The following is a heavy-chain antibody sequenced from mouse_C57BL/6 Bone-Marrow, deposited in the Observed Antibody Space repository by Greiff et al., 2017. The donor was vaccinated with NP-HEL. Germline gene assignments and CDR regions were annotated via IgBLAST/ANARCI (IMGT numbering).Heavy chain of an antibody. J-gene: IGHJ1*03. CDR1: GYTFTSYW. Sequence: QVQLKQPGAELVKPGASVKVSCKASGYTFTSYWMHWVKQRPGQGLEWIGRIHPSDSDTNYNQKFKGKATLTVDKSSSTAYMQLSSLTSEDSAVYYCASFTVVRYFDVWGTGTTVTVSS. CDR3: ASFTVVRYFDV. D-gene: IGHD1-1*01. CDR2: IHPSDSDT. V-gene: IGHV1-74*01.